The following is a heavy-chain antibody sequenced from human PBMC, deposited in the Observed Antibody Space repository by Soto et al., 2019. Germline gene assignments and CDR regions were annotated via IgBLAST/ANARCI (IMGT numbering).Heavy chain of an antibody. CDR2: IYYSGST. CDR3: ARGSYYYDSSGCYHY. Sequence: PSETLSLTCTVSGGSFSSGDYYWSWIRQPPGKGLEWIGYIYYSGSTYYNPSLKSRVTISVDTSKNQFSLKLSSVTAADTAVYYCARGSYYYDSSGCYHYWGQGTLVTVSS. CDR1: GGSFSSGDYY. J-gene: IGHJ4*02. D-gene: IGHD3-22*01. V-gene: IGHV4-30-4*01.